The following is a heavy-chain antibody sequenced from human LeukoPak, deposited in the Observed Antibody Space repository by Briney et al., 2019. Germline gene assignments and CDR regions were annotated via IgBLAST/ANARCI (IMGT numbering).Heavy chain of an antibody. Sequence: PGGSLRLSCAASGFAFNFYAMTWVRQAPGKGLQWVSTINASGGNTYYADSVRGRFTISRDNSKNTLYLQMNSLRAEDTAVYYCAKDLLGYGDNGGVFYGMDAWGQGTTVTVSS. V-gene: IGHV3-23*01. CDR2: INASGGNT. J-gene: IGHJ6*02. CDR1: GFAFNFYA. D-gene: IGHD4-17*01. CDR3: AKDLLGYGDNGGVFYGMDA.